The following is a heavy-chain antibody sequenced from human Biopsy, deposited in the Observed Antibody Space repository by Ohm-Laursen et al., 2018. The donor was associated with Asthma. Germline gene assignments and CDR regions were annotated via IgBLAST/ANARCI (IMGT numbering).Heavy chain of an antibody. J-gene: IGHJ5*02. Sequence: TQSLTLTCSFSGFSLRTPGVGVGWIRQSPGKALEGLALIYWDDYNLFRPSLERRLPITKDPSKNQWVLPMTEMDPVHSGTYYCALSQDSGFDDHSPSWFDPWGQGTLVTVSS. D-gene: IGHD3-9*01. CDR2: IYWDDYN. CDR3: ALSQDSGFDDHSPSWFDP. CDR1: GFSLRTPGVG. V-gene: IGHV2-5*02.